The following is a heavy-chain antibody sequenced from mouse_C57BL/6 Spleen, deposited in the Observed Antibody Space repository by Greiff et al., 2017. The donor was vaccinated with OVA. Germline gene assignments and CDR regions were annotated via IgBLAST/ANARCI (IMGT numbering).Heavy chain of an antibody. D-gene: IGHD4-1*01. V-gene: IGHV14-2*01. J-gene: IGHJ4*01. CDR3: ARRPNWDYAMDY. CDR1: GFNIKDYY. Sequence: EVKLVESGAELVKPGASVKLSCTASGFNIKDYYMHWVKQRTEQGLEWIGRIDPEDGETKYAPKFQGTAPITADPSSNPAYLQLSSLPSEYTAVYSCARRPNWDYAMDYWGQGTSVTVSS. CDR2: IDPEDGET.